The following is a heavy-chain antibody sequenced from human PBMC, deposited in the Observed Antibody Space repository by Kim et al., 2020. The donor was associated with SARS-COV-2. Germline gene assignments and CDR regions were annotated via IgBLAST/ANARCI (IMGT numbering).Heavy chain of an antibody. CDR1: GFTFSSYA. CDR2: ISGSGGST. Sequence: GGSLRLSCAASGFTFSSYAMSWVRQAPGKGLEWVSAISGSGGSTYYADSAKGRFTISSDNSKNTLYLQMNSLRAEDTAVYYCAKDGDYGDYAPPNYFDYWGQGTLVTVSS. D-gene: IGHD4-17*01. CDR3: AKDGDYGDYAPPNYFDY. V-gene: IGHV3-23*01. J-gene: IGHJ4*02.